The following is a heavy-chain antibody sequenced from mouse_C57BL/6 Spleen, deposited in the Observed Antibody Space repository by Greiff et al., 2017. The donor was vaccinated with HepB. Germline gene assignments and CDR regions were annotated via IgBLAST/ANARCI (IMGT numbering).Heavy chain of an antibody. J-gene: IGHJ1*03. Sequence: QVHVKQPGAELVRPGSSVKLSCKASGYTFTSYWMHWVKQRPIQGLEWIGNIDPSDSETHYNQKFKDKATLTVDKSSSTAYMQLSSLTSEDSAVYYCAKRGLYYGSSYGYFDVWGTGTTVTVSS. D-gene: IGHD1-1*01. CDR1: GYTFTSYW. V-gene: IGHV1-52*01. CDR3: AKRGLYYGSSYGYFDV. CDR2: IDPSDSET.